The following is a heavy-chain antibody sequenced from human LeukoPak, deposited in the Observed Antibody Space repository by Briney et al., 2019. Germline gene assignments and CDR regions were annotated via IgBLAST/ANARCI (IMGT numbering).Heavy chain of an antibody. V-gene: IGHV4-59*01. CDR2: IYYSGST. D-gene: IGHD2-2*01. Sequence: SETLSLTCTVSGGSISSYYWSWIRQPPGKGLEWTGYIYYSGSTNYNPSLKSRVTISVDTSKNQFSLKLSSVTAADTAVYYCARDHGPSSWFDPWGQGTLVTVSS. CDR3: ARDHGPSSWFDP. J-gene: IGHJ5*02. CDR1: GGSISSYY.